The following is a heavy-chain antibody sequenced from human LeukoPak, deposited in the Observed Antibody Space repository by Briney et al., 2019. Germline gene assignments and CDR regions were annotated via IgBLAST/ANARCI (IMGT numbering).Heavy chain of an antibody. CDR3: ARDDAYYYGSGSYRNDY. D-gene: IGHD3-10*01. Sequence: ASGRVSCKASGYTFTSYGISWGRQAPGQGREWRGWISAYNGNTNYAQKLQGRVTMTTDTSTSTAYTELRRLRSDDTAVYYCARDDAYYYGSGSYRNDYWGQGTLVTVSS. J-gene: IGHJ4*02. CDR1: GYTFTSYG. CDR2: ISAYNGNT. V-gene: IGHV1-18*01.